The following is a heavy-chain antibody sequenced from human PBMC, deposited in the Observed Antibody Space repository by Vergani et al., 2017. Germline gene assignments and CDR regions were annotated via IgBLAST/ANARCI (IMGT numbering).Heavy chain of an antibody. J-gene: IGHJ4*02. CDR2: IYHSGGA. D-gene: IGHD3-9*01. Sequence: QVHLQESGPGLVKPSETLSLTCTVSGGSITSSRYYWGWIRQPPGKGLEWIGNIYHSGGAYYNPSLKGRVTISVDTSKNQFSLEVTSVTAADTAIYFCARTGSFSLRYCHWALWGQGTLVTVSS. CDR3: ARTGSFSLRYCHWAL. CDR1: GGSITSSRYY. V-gene: IGHV4-39*01.